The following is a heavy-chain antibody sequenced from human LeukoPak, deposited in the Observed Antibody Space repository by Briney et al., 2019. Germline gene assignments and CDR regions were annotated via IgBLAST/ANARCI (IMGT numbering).Heavy chain of an antibody. D-gene: IGHD1-26*01. J-gene: IGHJ4*02. V-gene: IGHV1-8*01. Sequence: ASVKVSCGASGFTFTSYDINWVRQSTGQGLEWMGWMNPISGHTGYAQKFQGRVTMTRDTSLDTAYMELSSLSSADTGLYFCVSSIRGSYLEAYWGQGTLVTVSS. CDR2: MNPISGHT. CDR1: GFTFTSYD. CDR3: VSSIRGSYLEAY.